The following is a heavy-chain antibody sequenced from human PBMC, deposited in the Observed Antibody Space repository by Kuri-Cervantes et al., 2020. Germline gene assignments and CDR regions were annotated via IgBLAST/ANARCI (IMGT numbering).Heavy chain of an antibody. D-gene: IGHD6-19*01. CDR1: GFTFGDYA. J-gene: IGHJ4*02. CDR2: ITDNGGGT. V-gene: IGHV3-23*01. Sequence: GGSLRLSCTASGFTFGDYAMSWVRQAPGKGLEWVSSITDNGGGTFYADFAKGRFTISRDNSKNTLYLQMDSLRAEDTALYYCVKGVWQWLANWGQGTLVTVSS. CDR3: VKGVWQWLAN.